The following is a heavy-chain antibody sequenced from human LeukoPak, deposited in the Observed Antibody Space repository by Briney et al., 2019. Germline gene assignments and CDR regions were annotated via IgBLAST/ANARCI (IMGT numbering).Heavy chain of an antibody. V-gene: IGHV3-30*18. J-gene: IGHJ4*02. CDR3: AKVRGAGEVSGWYYFDS. CDR2: ISYDGSNR. CDR1: GFTFSSYG. Sequence: PGRSLRLSCVASGFTFSSYGMHWVRQAPGKGLEWEAFISYDGSNRYYVDSAKGRFTISRDNSKNTLYLQMNSLRPEDTAVYYWAKVRGAGEVSGWYYFDSWGQGTLVTVSS. D-gene: IGHD6-19*01.